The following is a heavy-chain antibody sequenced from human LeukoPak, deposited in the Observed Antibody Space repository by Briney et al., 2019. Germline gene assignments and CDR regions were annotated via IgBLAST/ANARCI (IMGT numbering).Heavy chain of an antibody. V-gene: IGHV6-1*01. J-gene: IGHJ6*04. CDR3: ARGYDILTGYYVDYYYYGMDV. D-gene: IGHD3-9*01. CDR1: GDSVSSNSAA. CDR2: TYYRSKWYN. Sequence: SQTLSLTCAISGDSVSSNSAAWSWIRQSPSRGLEWLGRTYYRSKWYNDYAVKSRITINPDTSKNQFSLQLNSVTPEDTAVYYCARGYDILTGYYVDYYYYGMDVWGKGTTVTVSS.